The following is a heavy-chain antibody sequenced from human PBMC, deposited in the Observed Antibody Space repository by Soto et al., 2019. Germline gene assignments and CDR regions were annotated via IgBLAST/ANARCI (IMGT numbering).Heavy chain of an antibody. CDR1: GGAFSGFY. Sequence: PSGTPSPTRAVYGGAFSGFYRRWVPPPPREGLGWVGEINHSGSTNYNPSLKSRVTISVDTSKNQFSLKLSSVTAADTAVYYCARVPECSGGSCYYRYYYYGMDVWGQGTTVTVSS. V-gene: IGHV4-34*01. CDR3: ARVPECSGGSCYYRYYYYGMDV. CDR2: INHSGST. J-gene: IGHJ6*02. D-gene: IGHD2-15*01.